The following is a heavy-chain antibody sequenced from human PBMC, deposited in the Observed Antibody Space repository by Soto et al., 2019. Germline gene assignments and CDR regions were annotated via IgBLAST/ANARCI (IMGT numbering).Heavy chain of an antibody. CDR2: IYYRGST. V-gene: IGHV4-30-4*01. CDR3: ARDGGIVGATTVDY. CDR1: GGSISSGDYY. D-gene: IGHD1-26*01. J-gene: IGHJ4*02. Sequence: QVQLQESGPGLVKPSQTLSLTCTVSGGSISSGDYYWSWIRQPPGKGLEWIGYIYYRGSTYYNPSLKSRVTISVDTSKNQFSLKLSSVTAAVTAVYYCARDGGIVGATTVDYWGQGTLVTVSS.